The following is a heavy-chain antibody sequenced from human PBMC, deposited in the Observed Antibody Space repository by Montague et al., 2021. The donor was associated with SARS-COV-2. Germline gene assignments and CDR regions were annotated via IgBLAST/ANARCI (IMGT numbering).Heavy chain of an antibody. D-gene: IGHD3-16*01. J-gene: IGHJ6*02. V-gene: IGHV4-4*02. CDR2: IYYTGNT. CDR3: ASGGTYHYGMDV. Sequence: SETLSLTCAVSDGSISSPNWWNWVRQPPGKVLEWIGEIYYTGNTNYNPSLKSRVTIFIDKSKNHFSLQLSSVTAADTAVYYCASGGTYHYGMDVWGQGTTVAVSS. CDR1: DGSISSPNW.